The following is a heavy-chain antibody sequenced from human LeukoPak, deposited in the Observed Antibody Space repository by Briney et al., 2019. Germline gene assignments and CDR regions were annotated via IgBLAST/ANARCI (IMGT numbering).Heavy chain of an antibody. J-gene: IGHJ4*02. CDR1: GGSISSYY. D-gene: IGHD3-16*01. Sequence: SETLSLTCTGSGGSISSYYWSWIRQPPGKGLEGIGYIYYSGSTNYNPSLKSRVTISVDTTKNQFSLKLRSVTAADTAVYYCARGGPPSDYFDCWGQGTLVTVSS. CDR3: ARGGPPSDYFDC. V-gene: IGHV4-59*08. CDR2: IYYSGST.